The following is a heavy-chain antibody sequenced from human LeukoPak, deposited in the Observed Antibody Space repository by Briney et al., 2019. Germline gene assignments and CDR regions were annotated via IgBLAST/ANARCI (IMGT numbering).Heavy chain of an antibody. J-gene: IGHJ3*02. V-gene: IGHV3-48*03. CDR3: ARGENSGRGAFDI. CDR2: ISSSGSTI. CDR1: GFTFSSYE. Sequence: PGGSLRLSCAASGFTFSSYEMNWVRQAPGKGLEWVSYISSSGSTIYYADSVKGRFTISRDNAKNSLYLQMNSLRAEDTAVYYCARGENSGRGAFDIWGQGTMVTVSS. D-gene: IGHD1-26*01.